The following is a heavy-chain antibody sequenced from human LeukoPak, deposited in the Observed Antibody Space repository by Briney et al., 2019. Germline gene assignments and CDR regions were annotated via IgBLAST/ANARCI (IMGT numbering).Heavy chain of an antibody. CDR3: ARGWQAGRRYFDY. Sequence: PGGSLRLSCAASGFTLSSYEMHWVRQAPGKGLEWVSYISSSGSPMYYADSVKGRLTISRDNTKNSLYLQMNSLRVEDTAVYYCARGWQAGRRYFDYWCQGTLVTVSS. J-gene: IGHJ4*02. CDR2: ISSSGSPM. CDR1: GFTLSSYE. D-gene: IGHD6-6*01. V-gene: IGHV3-48*03.